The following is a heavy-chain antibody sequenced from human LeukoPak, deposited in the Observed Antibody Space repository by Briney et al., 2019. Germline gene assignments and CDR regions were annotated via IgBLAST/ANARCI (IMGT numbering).Heavy chain of an antibody. CDR3: ARDRDYAFDY. V-gene: IGHV3-23*01. Sequence: GGSLRLSCAASGFTFSSYAMSWVRQAPGKGLEWVSAISGSGGSTYYADSVRGRFTISRDNAKNSLYLQMNSLRDEDTALYYCARDRDYAFDYWGQGTLVTVSS. D-gene: IGHD4-17*01. J-gene: IGHJ4*02. CDR2: ISGSGGST. CDR1: GFTFSSYA.